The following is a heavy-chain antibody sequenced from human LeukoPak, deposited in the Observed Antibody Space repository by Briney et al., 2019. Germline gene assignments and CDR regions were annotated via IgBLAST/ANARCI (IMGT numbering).Heavy chain of an antibody. CDR2: ISSSSSYI. Sequence: GGSLRLSCAASGFTFSSYSMNWVRQAPGKGLEWVLSISSSSSYIYYADSVKGRFTISRDNAKNSLYPQMNSLRAEDTAVYYCARDQAARPLKGLEDWGQGTLVTVSS. V-gene: IGHV3-21*01. CDR3: ARDQAARPLKGLED. J-gene: IGHJ4*02. CDR1: GFTFSSYS. D-gene: IGHD6-6*01.